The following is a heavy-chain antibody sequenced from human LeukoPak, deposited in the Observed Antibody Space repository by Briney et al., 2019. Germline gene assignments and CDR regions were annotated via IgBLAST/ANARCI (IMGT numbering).Heavy chain of an antibody. CDR1: GYTFTSYA. D-gene: IGHD3-10*01. V-gene: IGHV1-3*03. Sequence: ASVKVSCKASGYTFTSYAMHWVRQAPGQRLEWMGWINAGNGNTKYSQEFQGRVTITRDTSASTAYMELSSLRSEDMAVYYCARDAGYYGSGYMDVWGKGTTVTVSS. CDR2: INAGNGNT. J-gene: IGHJ6*03. CDR3: ARDAGYYGSGYMDV.